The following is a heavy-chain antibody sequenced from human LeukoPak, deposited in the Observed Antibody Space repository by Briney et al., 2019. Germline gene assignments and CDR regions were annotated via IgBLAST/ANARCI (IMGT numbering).Heavy chain of an antibody. J-gene: IGHJ4*02. CDR1: GFTFNDHS. CDR3: AREACSSTRCTGRGFYFDY. Sequence: PGGSLRLSCVGSGFTFNDHSMHWVRQVPGKGLEWVAFVSWDFGTYYIDSVEGRFTVSRDNNKASLYLQMNSLTSEDAALYYCAREACSSTRCTGRGFYFDYWGQGTLVTVSS. CDR2: VSWDFGT. D-gene: IGHD2-2*01. V-gene: IGHV3-43*01.